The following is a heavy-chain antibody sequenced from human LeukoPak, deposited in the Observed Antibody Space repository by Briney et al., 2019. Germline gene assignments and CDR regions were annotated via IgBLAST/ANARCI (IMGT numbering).Heavy chain of an antibody. Sequence: GGSLRLSCVASGFTFSNYVMNWVRQAPGKGLQWVASISIGTGSTYYADFVKGRFTISRDTSRNTLYLQMNSLEIEGTAVYYCAKSGRATDYWGQGTLVTVSS. CDR1: GFTFSNYV. CDR2: ISIGTGST. V-gene: IGHV3-23*01. D-gene: IGHD3-10*01. J-gene: IGHJ4*02. CDR3: AKSGRATDY.